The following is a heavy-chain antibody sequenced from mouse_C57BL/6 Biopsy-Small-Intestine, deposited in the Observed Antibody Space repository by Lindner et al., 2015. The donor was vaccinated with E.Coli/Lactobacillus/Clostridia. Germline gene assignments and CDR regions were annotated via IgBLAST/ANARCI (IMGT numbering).Heavy chain of an antibody. CDR1: GYAFSSSW. CDR2: IYPGDGDT. D-gene: IGHD1-1*01. CDR3: ARRTITTVEGFAY. V-gene: IGHV1-82*01. Sequence: VQLQESGPELVKPGASVKISCKASGYAFSSSWMNWVKQRLGKGLEWIGRIYPGDGDTNYNEKFKGKATLTADKSSSTAYMQLSSLTSEDSAVYFCARRTITTVEGFAYWGQGTLVTVSA. J-gene: IGHJ3*01.